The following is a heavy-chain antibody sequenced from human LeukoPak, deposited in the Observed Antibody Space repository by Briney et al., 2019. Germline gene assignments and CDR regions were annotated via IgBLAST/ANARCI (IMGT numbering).Heavy chain of an antibody. J-gene: IGHJ4*02. Sequence: ASVKVSCKASGYTFTSYGISWVRQAPGQGLEWMGWISAYNGNTNYAQKFQGRVTMATDTSTSTAYMELRSLRSDDTAVYYCAGSGDIVATKSFDYWGQGTLVTVSS. CDR2: ISAYNGNT. CDR3: AGSGDIVATKSFDY. V-gene: IGHV1-18*01. D-gene: IGHD5-12*01. CDR1: GYTFTSYG.